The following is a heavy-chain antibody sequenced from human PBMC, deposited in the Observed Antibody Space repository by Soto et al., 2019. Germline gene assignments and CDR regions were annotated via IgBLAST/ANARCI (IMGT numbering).Heavy chain of an antibody. CDR3: ARAETAMALYYFDY. J-gene: IGHJ4*02. CDR2: INHSGST. Sequence: SETLSLTCAVYDGSLSDYYWSWIRQPPGKGLEWIGEINHSGSTNYNPSLKSRVTISVDTSKKQFSLKLSSVTAADTAVYYCARAETAMALYYFDYWGQGTLVTVSS. V-gene: IGHV4-34*01. CDR1: DGSLSDYY. D-gene: IGHD5-18*01.